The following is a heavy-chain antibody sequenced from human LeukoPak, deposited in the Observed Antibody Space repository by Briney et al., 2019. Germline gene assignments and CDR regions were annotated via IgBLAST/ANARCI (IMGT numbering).Heavy chain of an antibody. J-gene: IGHJ4*02. Sequence: ASVKVSCKASGYTFTNYYMHWVRQAPGQGLEWMGLINPTGTGTNYAQKFRGRVTLTRDTSTTTVYMELSSLRSEDTAVYYCAREESGGYFDYWGQGTLVTVSS. D-gene: IGHD2-8*02. CDR3: AREESGGYFDY. CDR2: INPTGTGT. CDR1: GYTFTNYY. V-gene: IGHV1-46*01.